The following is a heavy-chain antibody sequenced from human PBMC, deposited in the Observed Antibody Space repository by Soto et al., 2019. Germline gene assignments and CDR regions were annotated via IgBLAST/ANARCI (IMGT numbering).Heavy chain of an antibody. D-gene: IGHD1-7*01. CDR2: INSNTGGT. CDR3: ARESVVTGTHHFDY. V-gene: IGHV1-2*02. CDR1: GYTFKDYF. Sequence: PSVKVSCKASGYTFKDYFLHWVRQAPGQGLEWMGWINSNTGGTNYAQKFQGRVTMTRDTPISTAYMELSRLTSDDTAVYHCARESVVTGTHHFDYWGEGTLVTVSS. J-gene: IGHJ4*02.